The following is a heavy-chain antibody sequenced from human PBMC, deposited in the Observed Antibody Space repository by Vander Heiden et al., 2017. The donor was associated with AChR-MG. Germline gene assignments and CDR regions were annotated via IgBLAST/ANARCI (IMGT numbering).Heavy chain of an antibody. V-gene: IGHV3-30*18. CDR2: ISYDGSNE. J-gene: IGHJ4*02. CDR3: ANSRLLYGDYAALGY. Sequence: QVQLVESGGGVVQPGVSLRLSCAASGFTFSDYGMHWVRQAPGKGLEWVAVISYDGSNEFYADSVKGRFTISRDNSKNTLYLQMNSLRAEDTAFYYCANSRLLYGDYAALGYWGQGTLVTVSS. D-gene: IGHD4-17*01. CDR1: GFTFSDYG.